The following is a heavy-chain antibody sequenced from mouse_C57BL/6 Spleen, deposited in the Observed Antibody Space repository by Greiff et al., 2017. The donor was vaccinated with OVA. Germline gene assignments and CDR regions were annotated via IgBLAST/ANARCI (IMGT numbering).Heavy chain of an antibody. CDR1: GFTFSDAW. J-gene: IGHJ2*01. CDR2: IRNKANNHAT. CDR3: TRVLTVVAPFDY. D-gene: IGHD1-1*01. Sequence: EVKLVESGGGLVQPGGSMKLSCAASGFTFSDAWMDWVRQSPEKGLEWVAEIRNKANNHATYYAESVKGRFTISRDDSKSSVYLQMNSLRAEDTGIYYCTRVLTVVAPFDYWGQGTTLTVSS. V-gene: IGHV6-6*01.